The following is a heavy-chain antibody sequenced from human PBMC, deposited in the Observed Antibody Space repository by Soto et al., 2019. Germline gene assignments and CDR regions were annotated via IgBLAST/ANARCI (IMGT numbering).Heavy chain of an antibody. J-gene: IGHJ4*02. Sequence: GGSLRRSCAASGFTFSSYDMHWVRQAPGKGLEWVAVISHDGSNKYYADSVKGRFTISRDNSKNTLYLQMNSLRAEDTAVYYCAREAVKAAAVLGGIDYWGQGTLVTVSS. CDR3: AREAVKAAAVLGGIDY. D-gene: IGHD6-13*01. V-gene: IGHV3-30*03. CDR1: GFTFSSYD. CDR2: ISHDGSNK.